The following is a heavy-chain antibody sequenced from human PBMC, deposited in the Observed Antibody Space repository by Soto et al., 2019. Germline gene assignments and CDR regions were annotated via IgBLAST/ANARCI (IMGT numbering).Heavy chain of an antibody. CDR3: ARLGYSHDYFDY. Sequence: PSETLSLTCTVSGGSISSSSYYWGWIRQPPGKGLEWIGSIYYSGSTYYNPSLKSRVTISVDTSKNQFSLKLSSVTAADTAVYYCARLGYSHDYFDYWGQGTLVTVS. J-gene: IGHJ4*02. CDR2: IYYSGST. CDR1: GGSISSSSYY. V-gene: IGHV4-39*01. D-gene: IGHD5-18*01.